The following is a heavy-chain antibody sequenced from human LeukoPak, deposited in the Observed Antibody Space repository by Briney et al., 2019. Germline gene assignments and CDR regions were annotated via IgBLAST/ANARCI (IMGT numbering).Heavy chain of an antibody. CDR3: ARRHDGSGSRHFDY. J-gene: IGHJ4*02. D-gene: IGHD3-10*01. V-gene: IGHV3-30*03. CDR2: ISYDGSNK. CDR1: GFTFSSYG. Sequence: QPGRSLRLSCAASGFTFSSYGMHWVRQAPGKGLEWVAVISYDGSNKYYADSVKGRFTISRDNSKNTLYLQMNSLRAEDTAVYYCARRHDGSGSRHFDYWGQGTLVTVSS.